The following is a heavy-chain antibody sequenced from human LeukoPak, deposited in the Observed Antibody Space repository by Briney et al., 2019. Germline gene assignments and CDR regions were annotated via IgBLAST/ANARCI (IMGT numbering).Heavy chain of an antibody. V-gene: IGHV4-59*08. D-gene: IGHD6-19*01. CDR3: ARRTGIGVAAAFDY. Sequence: SETLSLTCTVSGGSISGYYWSWIRQPPGKGLEWIGYIHDSGSVNYNPSLKSRLTISVDTSKNQFSLKLYSVTAADTAVYYCARRTGIGVAAAFDYWGQGTLVTASS. CDR1: GGSISGYY. CDR2: IHDSGSV. J-gene: IGHJ4*02.